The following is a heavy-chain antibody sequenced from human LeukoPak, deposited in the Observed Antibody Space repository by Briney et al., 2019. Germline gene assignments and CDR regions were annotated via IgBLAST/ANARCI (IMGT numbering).Heavy chain of an antibody. Sequence: SETLSLTCTVSGDSISRYYWSWIRQPPGKGLEWIGYIYYSGSTNYNPSLKSRVTILVDTSKNQFSLKLTSVTAADTAVYYCASEYCASSSCRFDSWGQGTLVTVSS. J-gene: IGHJ4*02. CDR1: GDSISRYY. CDR2: IYYSGST. D-gene: IGHD2-2*01. CDR3: ASEYCASSSCRFDS. V-gene: IGHV4-59*01.